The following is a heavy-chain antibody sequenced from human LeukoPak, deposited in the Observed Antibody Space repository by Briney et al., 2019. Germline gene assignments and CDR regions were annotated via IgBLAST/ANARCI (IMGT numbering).Heavy chain of an antibody. J-gene: IGHJ5*02. V-gene: IGHV3-9*01. CDR2: ISWNSGSI. CDR1: GFTFDDYA. Sequence: PGRSLRLSCAASGFTFDDYAMHWVRQAPGKGPEWVSGISWNSGSIGYADSVKGRFTISRDNAKNSLYLQMNSLRAEDTALYYCAKDGIAVAGGWFDPWGQGTLVTVSS. CDR3: AKDGIAVAGGWFDP. D-gene: IGHD6-19*01.